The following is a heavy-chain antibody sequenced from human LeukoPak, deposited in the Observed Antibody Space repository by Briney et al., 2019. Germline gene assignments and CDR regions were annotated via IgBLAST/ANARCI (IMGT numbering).Heavy chain of an antibody. D-gene: IGHD4/OR15-4a*01. CDR2: LSGSGSST. CDR1: GFICNKRA. Sequence: PGGSLRPSCVASGFICNKRAMSWVRQALGKGLEWVSGLSGSGSSTDYADSVKGRFTVSRDNSKNTLFLQMNSLRAEDTAIYYCAKERDYGPADYWGQGTLVTVSS. J-gene: IGHJ4*02. V-gene: IGHV3-23*01. CDR3: AKERDYGPADY.